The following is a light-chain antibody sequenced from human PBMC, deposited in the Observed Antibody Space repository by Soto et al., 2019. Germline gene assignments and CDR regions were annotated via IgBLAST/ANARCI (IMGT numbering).Light chain of an antibody. CDR2: GAS. Sequence: EIQLYQSXSTLSSSERDXXXXXSXVSQNIRSRLAWYQHKXGKAPKLLIYGASXLESGVPARFSGSGSGTDFTLTINSLQTEDFATYYCHLSFSAPITFGQGIRLDI. J-gene: IGKJ5*01. V-gene: IGKV1-39*01. CDR1: QNIRSR. CDR3: HLSFSAPIT.